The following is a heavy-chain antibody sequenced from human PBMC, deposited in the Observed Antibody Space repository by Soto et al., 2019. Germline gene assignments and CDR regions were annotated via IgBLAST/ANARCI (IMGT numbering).Heavy chain of an antibody. CDR2: IYPGDSDT. CDR3: ARLSGCSSTSCYTHMDV. CDR1: GYSFTSYW. V-gene: IGHV5-51*01. Sequence: PVESLKISCKGSGYSFTSYWICWFLQMPVEVLEWMGIIYPGDSDTRYSPSFQGQVTTSADKSISTAYLQWSSLKASDTAMYYCARLSGCSSTSCYTHMDVWGQGTTVTVSS. J-gene: IGHJ6*02. D-gene: IGHD2-2*02.